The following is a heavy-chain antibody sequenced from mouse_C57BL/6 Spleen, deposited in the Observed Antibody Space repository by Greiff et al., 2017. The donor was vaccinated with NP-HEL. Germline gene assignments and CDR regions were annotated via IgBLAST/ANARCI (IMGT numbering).Heavy chain of an antibody. CDR1: GYAFSSYW. Sequence: VKLQQSGAELVKPGASVKISCKASGYAFSSYWMNWVKQRPGKGLEWIGQIYPGDGDTNYNGKFKGKATLTADKSSSTAYMQLSSLTSEDSAVYFCARSEVYGNLDYWGQGTTLTVSS. CDR3: ARSEVYGNLDY. J-gene: IGHJ2*01. V-gene: IGHV1-80*01. D-gene: IGHD2-1*01. CDR2: IYPGDGDT.